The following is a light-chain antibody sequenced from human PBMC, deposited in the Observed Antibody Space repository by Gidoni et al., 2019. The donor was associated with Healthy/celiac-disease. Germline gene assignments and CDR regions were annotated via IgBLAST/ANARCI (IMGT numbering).Light chain of an antibody. Sequence: IVLTQSPPTLSLSPGERATLSCRDSQSVSSYLAWYQQKPGQAPRLLIYSASNRATGIPARLSGSGCGTDFKLTISSLGPEDFEVYYCQQRSKWPPRLTFGGGTKVEIK. CDR3: QQRSKWPPRLT. CDR1: QSVSSY. J-gene: IGKJ4*01. CDR2: SAS. V-gene: IGKV3-11*01.